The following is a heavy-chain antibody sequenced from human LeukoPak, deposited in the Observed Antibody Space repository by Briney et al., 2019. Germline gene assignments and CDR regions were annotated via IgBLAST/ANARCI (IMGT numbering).Heavy chain of an antibody. CDR2: IYYSGST. V-gene: IGHV4-39*01. CDR1: GGSITSKSCY. J-gene: IGHJ4*02. Sequence: PSETLSLTCTVSGGSITSKSCYWGWIRQPPGKGLEWIGSIYYSGSTYYNPSLKSQVAISVDTSKNQFSLKLSSVTAADTAVYYCARQEYSSGSYVIDYWGQGTLVTVSS. CDR3: ARQEYSSGSYVIDY. D-gene: IGHD3-22*01.